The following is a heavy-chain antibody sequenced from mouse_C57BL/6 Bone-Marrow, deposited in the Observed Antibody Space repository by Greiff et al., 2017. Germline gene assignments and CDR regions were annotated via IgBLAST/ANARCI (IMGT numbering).Heavy chain of an antibody. CDR1: GYTFTSYT. Sequence: VQLKESGAELARPGASVKMSCKASGYTFTSYTMHWVKQRPGQGLEWIGYINPSSGYTKYNQKFKDKATLTADKSSSTAYMQLSSLTSEDSAVYYCARQHYGSSLDYWGQGTTLTVSS. V-gene: IGHV1-4*01. CDR3: ARQHYGSSLDY. J-gene: IGHJ2*01. CDR2: INPSSGYT. D-gene: IGHD1-1*01.